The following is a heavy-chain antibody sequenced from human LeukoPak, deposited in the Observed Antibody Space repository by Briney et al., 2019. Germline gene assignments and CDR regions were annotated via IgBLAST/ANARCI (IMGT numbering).Heavy chain of an antibody. D-gene: IGHD5-18*01. CDR3: ARGPGYSYGQAPYYFDY. J-gene: IGHJ4*02. CDR2: IYYSGST. V-gene: IGHV4-39*07. Sequence: PSETLSLTCTVSGGSISSSSYYWGWIRQPPGKGLEWIGSIYYSGSTYYNPSLKSRVTISVDTSKNQFSLKLSSVTAADTAVYYCARGPGYSYGQAPYYFDYWGQGTLVTVSS. CDR1: GGSISSSSYY.